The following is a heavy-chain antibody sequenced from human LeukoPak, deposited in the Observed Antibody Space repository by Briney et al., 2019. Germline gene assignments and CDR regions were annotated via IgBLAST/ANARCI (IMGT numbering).Heavy chain of an antibody. J-gene: IGHJ6*02. D-gene: IGHD3-10*01. CDR1: GDSVSSNSAA. Sequence: PSQTLSLSCAISGDSVSSNSAASNSFRQSPSRGLEWLGRTYYRSKWYNDYAVTVKSRIIINPDTSKNQFSLQLNSVTPEDTAVYYCVRHRWFGELDVWGQGTTVTVSS. V-gene: IGHV6-1*01. CDR3: VRHRWFGELDV. CDR2: TYYRSKWYN.